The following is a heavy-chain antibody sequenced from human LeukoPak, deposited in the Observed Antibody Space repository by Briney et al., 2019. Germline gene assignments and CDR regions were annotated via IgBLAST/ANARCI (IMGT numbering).Heavy chain of an antibody. CDR1: GGSFSGYY. Sequence: PSETLSLTCAVYGGSFSGYYWSWIRQPPGKGLEWIGEINHSGSTNYNPSLKSRVTISVDTSKNQFSLKLSSVTAADTAVYYCARRSYDSSGYYYERGAFDIWGQGTMVTVSS. CDR2: INHSGST. V-gene: IGHV4-34*01. D-gene: IGHD3-22*01. CDR3: ARRSYDSSGYYYERGAFDI. J-gene: IGHJ3*02.